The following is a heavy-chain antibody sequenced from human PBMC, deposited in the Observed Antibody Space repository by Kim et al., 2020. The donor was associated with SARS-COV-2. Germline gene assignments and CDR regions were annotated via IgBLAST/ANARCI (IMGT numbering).Heavy chain of an antibody. J-gene: IGHJ6*02. D-gene: IGHD4-17*01. CDR2: INPSGGST. Sequence: ASVKVSCKASGYTFTSYYMHWVRQAPGQGLEWMGIINPSGGSTSYAQKFQGRVTMTRDTSTSTVYMELSSLRSEDTAVYYCARGDYGDYEVSSYYYYGMDVWGQGTTVTVSS. CDR3: ARGDYGDYEVSSYYYYGMDV. CDR1: GYTFTSYY. V-gene: IGHV1-46*01.